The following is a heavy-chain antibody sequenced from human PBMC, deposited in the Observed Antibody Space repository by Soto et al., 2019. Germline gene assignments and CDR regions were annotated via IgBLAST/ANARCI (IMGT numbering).Heavy chain of an antibody. V-gene: IGHV3-7*03. CDR1: GFTFSSSW. D-gene: IGHD3-3*01. Sequence: EVEMVESGGGLVQPGGSLRLSCAASGFTFSSSWMSWVRQAPGKGLEWVASIKQDGSEKYYVDCVRGRFTISRDNAKNSLYLQMNSLRAEDTAVYYCARASRITIFGVARGGYFDYWGQGTLVTVSS. J-gene: IGHJ4*02. CDR3: ARASRITIFGVARGGYFDY. CDR2: IKQDGSEK.